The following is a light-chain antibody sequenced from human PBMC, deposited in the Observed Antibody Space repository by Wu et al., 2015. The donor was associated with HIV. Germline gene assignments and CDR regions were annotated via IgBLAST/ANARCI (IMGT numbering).Light chain of an antibody. J-gene: IGKJ4*01. CDR1: QTINNW. CDR2: KAS. CDR3: QHYNAYPLT. Sequence: DIQMTQSPSTLSASVGDRVTITCRASQTINNWLAWYQQKPGKGPNLLIYKASTLEGGVPSRFSGSGSGTEFTLTISNLQPDDFAIYYCQHYNAYPLTFGGGTKVEIK. V-gene: IGKV1-5*03.